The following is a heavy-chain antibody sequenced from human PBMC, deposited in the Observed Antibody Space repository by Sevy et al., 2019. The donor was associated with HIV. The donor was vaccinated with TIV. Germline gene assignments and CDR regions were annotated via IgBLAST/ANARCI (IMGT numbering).Heavy chain of an antibody. Sequence: GGSLRLSCIGSGFSFSYYGIHWVRQSPGKGLDWVALISHDGINEYYADSVKGRFTIPRDNSKNTVYLEMNSLRNEDTAIYFCANGYSGSYSHSYLYALDVWGQGTTVTVSS. CDR2: ISHDGINE. D-gene: IGHD1-26*01. J-gene: IGHJ6*02. CDR3: ANGYSGSYSHSYLYALDV. CDR1: GFSFSYYG. V-gene: IGHV3-30*18.